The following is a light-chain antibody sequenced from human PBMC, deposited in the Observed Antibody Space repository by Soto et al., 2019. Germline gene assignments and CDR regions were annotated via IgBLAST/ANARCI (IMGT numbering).Light chain of an antibody. CDR1: SSDVGGYNY. CDR2: EVS. V-gene: IGLV2-14*01. Sequence: QSALTQPASVSGSPGQSITISCTGTSSDVGGYNYVSWYQQHPGKAPKLMIYEVSNRPSEVSNRFSGSKSGTTASLTISGLQAEDEGNYYCSSYTSGSTLVVFGGGTKLTV. J-gene: IGLJ2*01. CDR3: SSYTSGSTLVV.